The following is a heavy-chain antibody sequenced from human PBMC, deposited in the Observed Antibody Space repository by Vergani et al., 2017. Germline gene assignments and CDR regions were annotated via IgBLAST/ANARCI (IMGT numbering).Heavy chain of an antibody. J-gene: IGHJ4*02. D-gene: IGHD3-10*01. Sequence: QVQLQESGPGLVKPSETLSLTCTVSGGSISSYYWSWIRQPPGKGLEWIGYIYYSGSTNYNPSRKSRVTISVDTSKNQFSLKLSSVTAADTAVYYCARGSTMVRGAYFDYWGQGTLVIVSS. CDR1: GGSISSYY. V-gene: IGHV4-59*01. CDR2: IYYSGST. CDR3: ARGSTMVRGAYFDY.